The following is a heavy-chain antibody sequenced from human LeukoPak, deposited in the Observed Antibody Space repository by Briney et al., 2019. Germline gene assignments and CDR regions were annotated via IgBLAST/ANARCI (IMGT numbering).Heavy chain of an antibody. J-gene: IGHJ4*02. CDR1: GFTFSDYH. CDR3: VRDISGYYFDY. Sequence: GGSLRLSCAASGFTFSDYHMTWIRQAPGKGLEWVSYISGSSIYTRYADSVKGRFTISRDNAKNSLYLQMNSLRAEDAALYYCVRDISGYYFDYWGQGTLVTVSS. V-gene: IGHV3-11*05. D-gene: IGHD3-22*01. CDR2: ISGSSIYT.